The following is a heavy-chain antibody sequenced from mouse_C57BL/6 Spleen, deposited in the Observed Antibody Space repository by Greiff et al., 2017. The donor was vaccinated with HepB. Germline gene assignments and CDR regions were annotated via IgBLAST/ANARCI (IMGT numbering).Heavy chain of an antibody. V-gene: IGHV5-17*01. D-gene: IGHD2-4*01. CDR3: ARRDYDYDWYFDV. Sequence: EVQGVESGGGLVKPGGSLKLSCAASGFTFSDYGMHWVRQAPEKGLEWVAYISSGSSTIYYADKVKGRFTISRDNAKNTLFLQLTSLRSEDTAMYYCARRDYDYDWYFDVWGTGTTVTVSS. J-gene: IGHJ1*03. CDR2: ISSGSSTI. CDR1: GFTFSDYG.